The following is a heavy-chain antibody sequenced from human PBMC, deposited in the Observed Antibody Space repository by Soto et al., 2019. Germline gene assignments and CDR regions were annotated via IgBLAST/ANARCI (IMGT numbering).Heavy chain of an antibody. CDR2: ISAYNGNT. Sequence: ASLKVSCKTSGSTFTSYGISCVRGTRGQGLELMGWISAYNGNTNYAQKLQGRVTMTTDTSTSTAYMELRSLRSDDTAVYYCARGPPHLYYYDSSGYYPSGYWGQGTLVTVSS. J-gene: IGHJ4*02. CDR1: GSTFTSYG. D-gene: IGHD3-22*01. CDR3: ARGPPHLYYYDSSGYYPSGY. V-gene: IGHV1-18*01.